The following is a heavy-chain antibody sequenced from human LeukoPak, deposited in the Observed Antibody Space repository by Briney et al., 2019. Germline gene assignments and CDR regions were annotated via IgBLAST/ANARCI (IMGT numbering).Heavy chain of an antibody. D-gene: IGHD6-6*01. V-gene: IGHV3-64*01. J-gene: IGHJ3*02. CDR1: GFTFDDFA. Sequence: GGSLRLSCAASGFTFDDFAMDWVRQAPGKGLEYVSAISSDGGSTYYANSVKGRFTISRDNSKNMLYLQMGSLRAEDMAVYYCARWVSTSYDAFDIWGQGTMVTVSS. CDR2: ISSDGGST. CDR3: ARWVSTSYDAFDI.